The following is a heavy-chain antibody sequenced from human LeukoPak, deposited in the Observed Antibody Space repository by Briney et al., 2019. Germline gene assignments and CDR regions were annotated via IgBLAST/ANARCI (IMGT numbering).Heavy chain of an antibody. V-gene: IGHV3-7*01. CDR3: ARPSAHD. CDR2: IKHDGSDK. D-gene: IGHD2-2*01. J-gene: IGHJ4*02. CDR1: GFTFSSYW. Sequence: GGSLRLSCVASGFTFSSYWMSWVRQAPGKGLEWVANIKHDGSDKYYVDSVKGRFTISRDNAKNSLYLQMDSLRVEDTAVYYCARPSAHDWGQGTLVTVSS.